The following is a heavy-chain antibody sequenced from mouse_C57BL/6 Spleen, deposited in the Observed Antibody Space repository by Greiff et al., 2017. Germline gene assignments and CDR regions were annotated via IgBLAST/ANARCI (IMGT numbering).Heavy chain of an antibody. J-gene: IGHJ4*01. CDR1: GYAFSSSW. V-gene: IGHV1-82*01. CDR3: AREAYFPGGY. Sequence: QVQLQQSGPELVKPGASVKISCKASGYAFSSSWMNWVKQRPGKGLEWIGRIYPGDGDTNYNGKFKGKATLTADKSSSPAYMQLSSLTSEDSAVYFCAREAYFPGGYWGQGTSVTVAS. D-gene: IGHD2-10*01. CDR2: IYPGDGDT.